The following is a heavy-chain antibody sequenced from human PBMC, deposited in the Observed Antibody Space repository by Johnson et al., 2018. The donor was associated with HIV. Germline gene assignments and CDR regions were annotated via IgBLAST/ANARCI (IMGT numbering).Heavy chain of an antibody. J-gene: IGHJ3*02. CDR3: AKDMVVRENGAFDI. V-gene: IGHV3-9*01. CDR1: GFTFSSYA. Sequence: VHLVESGGGLVKPGGSLRLSCAASGFTFSSYAMHWVRQAPGKGLEWVSGISWNSGSIGYADSVKGRFTISRDNAKNSLYLQMNSLRAEDTALYYCAKDMVVRENGAFDIWGQGTMVTVSS. CDR2: ISWNSGSI. D-gene: IGHD3-10*01.